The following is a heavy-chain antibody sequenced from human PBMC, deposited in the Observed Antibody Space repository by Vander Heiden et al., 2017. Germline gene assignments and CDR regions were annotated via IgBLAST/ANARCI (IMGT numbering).Heavy chain of an antibody. CDR3: AKDAWFGNYLTAIYYYYGMDV. CDR1: GFTFSSHA. V-gene: IGHV3-23*01. Sequence: PGGSLRLPCAASGFTFSSHAMSWLRQAPGKGLEWVSAISGSGGSTYYADSVKGRFTISRDNSKNTLYLQMNSLRAEDTAVYYCAKDAWFGNYLTAIYYYYGMDVWGQGTTVTVSS. CDR2: ISGSGGST. D-gene: IGHD3-10*01. J-gene: IGHJ6*02.